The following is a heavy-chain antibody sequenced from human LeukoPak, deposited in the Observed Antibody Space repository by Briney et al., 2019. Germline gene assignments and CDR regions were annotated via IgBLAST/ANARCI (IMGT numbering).Heavy chain of an antibody. V-gene: IGHV4-30-4*08. CDR3: ARVNYDILTGYQYYFDH. CDR2: IYYSGST. Sequence: PSETLSLTCTVSGGSISSGDYYWSWIRQPPGKGLEWIGYIYYSGSTYYNPSLKSRVTMSVDTSKNQFSLKLSSVTAADTAVYYCARVNYDILTGYQYYFDHWGQGTLVTVSS. CDR1: GGSISSGDYY. D-gene: IGHD3-9*01. J-gene: IGHJ4*02.